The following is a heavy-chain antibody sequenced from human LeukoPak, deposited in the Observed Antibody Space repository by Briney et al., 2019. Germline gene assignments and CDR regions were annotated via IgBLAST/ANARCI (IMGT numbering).Heavy chain of an antibody. CDR1: GGNLRSYA. J-gene: IGHJ4*02. V-gene: IGHV1-69*01. CDR2: IIPIFSAT. Sequence: SVKVSCKAAGGNLRSYAINWVRQAPGQGLEWMGGIIPIFSATTYAQEFQGRVTLTADESTSTAYMELNNLKSEDTAVYYCARWADSTVTTFWGPGDFWGQGTLVTVSS. D-gene: IGHD4-17*01. CDR3: ARWADSTVTTFWGPGDF.